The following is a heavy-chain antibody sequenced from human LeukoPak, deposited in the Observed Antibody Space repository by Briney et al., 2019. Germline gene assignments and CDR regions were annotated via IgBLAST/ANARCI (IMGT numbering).Heavy chain of an antibody. CDR2: IYDNGYT. Sequence: SETLSLTCTVSGGSMSTYYWSWIRQPPGKGLEWIGYIYDNGYTHYNPSLKSRVSISLDTSKSQFSLNLSSVTAADTAVYYCARRAFGGVIAANWFDPWGQGTLVTVSS. CDR3: ARRAFGGVIAANWFDP. J-gene: IGHJ5*02. CDR1: GGSMSTYY. V-gene: IGHV4-59*08. D-gene: IGHD3-16*02.